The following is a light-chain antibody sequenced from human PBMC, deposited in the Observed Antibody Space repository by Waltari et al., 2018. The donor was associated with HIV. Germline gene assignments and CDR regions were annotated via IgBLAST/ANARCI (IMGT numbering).Light chain of an antibody. J-gene: IGLJ3*02. V-gene: IGLV1-40*01. Sequence: SVLTQPPSVSGAPGQWVTISCSGNNSNIGAAYDFHWYRHFPGSAPELVVYGDSIRPLGVPDRFSGSKSGVSASLAISGLQPEDEGDYYCQSYDNNLSGLWVFGGGTKLTVL. CDR1: NSNIGAAYD. CDR2: GDS. CDR3: QSYDNNLSGLWV.